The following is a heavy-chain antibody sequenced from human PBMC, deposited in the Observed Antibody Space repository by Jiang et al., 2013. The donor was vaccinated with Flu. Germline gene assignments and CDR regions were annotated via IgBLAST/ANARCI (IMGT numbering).Heavy chain of an antibody. CDR1: GLTLTKVW. J-gene: IGHJ4*02. CDR3: LYQLWGASQAFDY. V-gene: IGHV3-15*01. D-gene: IGHD3-16*01. Sequence: VQLLESGGGLAAPGGALRLSCTGSGLTLTKVWMTWVRQAPGKGLEWVGLIKTKTEGEATEYAAPVKGRFTISRDDSRNALYLQMNSLETEDTGLYYCLYQLWGASQAFDYWGRGTLVSVSS. CDR2: IKTKTEGEAT.